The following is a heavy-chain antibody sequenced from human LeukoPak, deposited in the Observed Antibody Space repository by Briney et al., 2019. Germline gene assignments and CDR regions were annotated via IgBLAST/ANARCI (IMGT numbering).Heavy chain of an antibody. CDR1: GGSISSSNW. CDR2: IYYSGST. D-gene: IGHD1-26*01. J-gene: IGHJ4*02. Sequence: SETLSLTCAVSGGSISSSNWWSWVRQSPGKGLEWIGYIYYSGSTYYNPSLKSRVTISVDTSKNQFSLKLSSVTAADTAVYYCARDLGARSWPYYFDYWGQGTLVTVSS. V-gene: IGHV4-30-4*01. CDR3: ARDLGARSWPYYFDY.